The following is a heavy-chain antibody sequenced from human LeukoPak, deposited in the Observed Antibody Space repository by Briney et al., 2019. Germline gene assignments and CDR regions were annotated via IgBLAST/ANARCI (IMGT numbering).Heavy chain of an antibody. D-gene: IGHD6-13*01. CDR3: AKDLYSSSYYDY. V-gene: IGHV3-30*02. CDR1: GFTFSSYG. CDR2: IRYDGSNK. Sequence: PGGSLRLSCAASGFTFSSYGMHWVRQAPGEGLEWVAFIRYDGSNKYYADSVKGRFTISRDNSKNTLYLQMNSLRAEDTAVYYCAKDLYSSSYYDYWGQGALVTVSS. J-gene: IGHJ4*02.